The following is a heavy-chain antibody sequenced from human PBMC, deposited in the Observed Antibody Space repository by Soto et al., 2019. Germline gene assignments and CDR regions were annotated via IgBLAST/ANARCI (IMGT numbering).Heavy chain of an antibody. V-gene: IGHV5-51*01. CDR2: IYPGDSDT. D-gene: IGHD4-17*01. Sequence: LGESLKISCKGSGCSFTSYWIGWVRQMPGKGLEWMGIIYPGDSDTRYSPSFQGQVTISADKSISTAYLQWSSLKASDTAMYYCARTPVTTLRGDYYYGMDVWGQGTTVTVS. CDR3: ARTPVTTLRGDYYYGMDV. J-gene: IGHJ6*02. CDR1: GCSFTSYW.